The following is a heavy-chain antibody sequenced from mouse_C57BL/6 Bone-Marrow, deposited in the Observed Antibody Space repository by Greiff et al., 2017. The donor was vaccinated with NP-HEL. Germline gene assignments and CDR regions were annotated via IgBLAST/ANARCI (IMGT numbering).Heavy chain of an antibody. CDR1: GYAFTDYE. CDR2: IDPETGGT. CDR3: TRGGPNGRLDY. Sequence: VQLQQSGAELVRPGASVTLSCKASGYAFTDYEMHWVKQTPVHGLEWIGAIDPETGGTAYNQKFKGKAILTADKSSSTAYMELRSLTSEDSAVYYCTRGGPNGRLDYWGQGTTLTVSS. V-gene: IGHV1-15*01. J-gene: IGHJ2*01. D-gene: IGHD3-3*01.